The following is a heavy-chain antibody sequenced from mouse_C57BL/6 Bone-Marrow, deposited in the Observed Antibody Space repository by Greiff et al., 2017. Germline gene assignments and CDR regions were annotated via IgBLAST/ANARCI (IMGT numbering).Heavy chain of an antibody. J-gene: IGHJ1*03. CDR1: GYTFTSYG. D-gene: IGHD2-3*01. CDR3: ARGWLRDFDV. V-gene: IGHV1-81*01. Sequence: QVQLQQSGAELARPGASVKLSCKASGYTFTSYGISWVKQRTGQGLEWIGEIYPRSGNTYYNEKFKGKATLTADKSSSTAYMELRSLTSEDSAVYFCARGWLRDFDVWGTGTTVTVSS. CDR2: IYPRSGNT.